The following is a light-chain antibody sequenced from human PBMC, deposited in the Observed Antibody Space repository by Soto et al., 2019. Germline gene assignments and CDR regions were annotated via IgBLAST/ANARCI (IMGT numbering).Light chain of an antibody. CDR1: SSDVGGYNY. V-gene: IGLV2-14*03. CDR2: DVS. CDR3: SSYTSSSTLSTYV. J-gene: IGLJ1*01. Sequence: QSALTQPASVSGSPGQSITISCTGTSSDVGGYNYVSWYQHHPGKAPKLMIYDVSNRPSGVSNRFSGSKSGNTASLIISELQAEDEADYYCSSYTSSSTLSTYVFGTGTKLTVL.